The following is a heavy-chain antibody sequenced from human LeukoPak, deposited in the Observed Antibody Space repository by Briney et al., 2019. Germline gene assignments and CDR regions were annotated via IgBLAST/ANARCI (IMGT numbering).Heavy chain of an antibody. V-gene: IGHV3-53*01. Sequence: GRSLRLSCAASGFTVSSNYMSWVRQAPGKGLEWVSVFCSGGSRYYADPVKGRLTISRDNSKNTLYFQMNSLRAEDTAVYYCARGTFYGGNSPFAFDIWGQGTMVTVSS. CDR3: ARGTFYGGNSPFAFDI. CDR1: GFTVSSNY. CDR2: FCSGGSR. J-gene: IGHJ3*02. D-gene: IGHD4-23*01.